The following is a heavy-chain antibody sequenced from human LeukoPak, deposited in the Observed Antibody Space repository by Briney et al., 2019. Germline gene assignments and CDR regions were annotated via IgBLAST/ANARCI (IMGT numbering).Heavy chain of an antibody. V-gene: IGHV3-33*01. CDR2: IWYDGSNK. J-gene: IGHJ6*02. Sequence: PGGSLRLSCAASGFTFSSYGMHWVRQAPGKGLEWVAVIWYDGSNKYYADSVKGRFTISRDNSKNTLYLQMNSLRAEDTAVYYCARDYGGKGVWWPDYYGMDVWGQGTTVTVSS. D-gene: IGHD4-23*01. CDR3: ARDYGGKGVWWPDYYGMDV. CDR1: GFTFSSYG.